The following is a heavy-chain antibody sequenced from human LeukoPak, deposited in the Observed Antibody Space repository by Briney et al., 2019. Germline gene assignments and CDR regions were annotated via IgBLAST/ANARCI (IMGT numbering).Heavy chain of an antibody. CDR3: VRAFLDLYFDF. V-gene: IGHV1-18*01. J-gene: IGHJ4*02. CDR1: GYTFTSYG. Sequence: ASVKVSCKASGYTFTSYGISWVRQAPGQGLEWMGWISAYNGNTTYAQKFQGRVTMTRDTSTSTVYMELSSLRSEDTAVYYCVRAFLDLYFDFWGQGTLVTVSS. CDR2: ISAYNGNT.